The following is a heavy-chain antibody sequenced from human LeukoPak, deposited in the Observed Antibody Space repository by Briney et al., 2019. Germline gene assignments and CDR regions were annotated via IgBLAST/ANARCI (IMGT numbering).Heavy chain of an antibody. V-gene: IGHV1-8*01. Sequence: GASVKVSCKASGYTFTSYDINWVRQATGQGLEWMGWMNPNSGNTGYAQKFQGRVTMTRNTSISTAYMELSRLRSADTAVYDCARGGGESIQLWPYYYYYYMDVWGKGTTVTVSS. J-gene: IGHJ6*03. CDR1: GYTFTSYD. D-gene: IGHD5-18*01. CDR3: ARGGGESIQLWPYYYYYYMDV. CDR2: MNPNSGNT.